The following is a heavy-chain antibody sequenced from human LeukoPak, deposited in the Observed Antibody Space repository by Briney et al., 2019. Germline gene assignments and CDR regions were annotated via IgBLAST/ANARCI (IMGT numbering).Heavy chain of an antibody. Sequence: ASLKVSCKASGYTFTSSGISRVPPAPGQGLEWMGWTIAYNGNTSYAQKRQGRVTMTTDTTTSTAYMELRSLRSDDTAVYYWARGSRFGEPFDYWGQGTLVTVSS. CDR3: ARGSRFGEPFDY. V-gene: IGHV1-18*01. J-gene: IGHJ4*02. D-gene: IGHD3-10*02. CDR2: TIAYNGNT. CDR1: GYTFTSSG.